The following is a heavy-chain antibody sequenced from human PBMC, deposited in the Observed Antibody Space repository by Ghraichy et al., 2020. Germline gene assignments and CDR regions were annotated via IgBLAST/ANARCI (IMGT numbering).Heavy chain of an antibody. J-gene: IGHJ2*01. CDR3: ARGAGVVVVVAATPGAYFDL. Sequence: LSLTCAVYGGSFSGYYWSWIRQPPGKGLEWIGEINHSGSTNYNPSLKSRVTISVDTSKNQFSLKLSSVTAADTAVYYCARGAGVVVVVAATPGAYFDLWGRGTLVTVSS. V-gene: IGHV4-34*01. CDR2: INHSGST. CDR1: GGSFSGYY. D-gene: IGHD2-15*01.